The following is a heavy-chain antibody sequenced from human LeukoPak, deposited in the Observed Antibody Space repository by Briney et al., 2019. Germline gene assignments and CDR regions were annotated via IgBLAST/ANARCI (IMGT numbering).Heavy chain of an antibody. CDR2: ISSSSSII. CDR1: GFTFSSYS. J-gene: IGHJ4*02. V-gene: IGHV3-48*04. D-gene: IGHD1-26*01. CDR3: ARSFPNPKYSGSYYGYFDY. Sequence: PGGSLRLSCAASGFTFSSYSMTWVRQAPGKGLEWVSYISSSSSIIYYADSVKGRFTISRDNAKNSLYLQMNSLRAEDTAVYYCARSFPNPKYSGSYYGYFDYWGQGTLVTVSS.